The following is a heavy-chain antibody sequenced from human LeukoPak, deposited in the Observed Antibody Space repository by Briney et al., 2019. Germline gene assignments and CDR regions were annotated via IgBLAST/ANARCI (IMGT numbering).Heavy chain of an antibody. J-gene: IGHJ5*02. V-gene: IGHV4-31*03. Sequence: PSETLSLTCTVSGGSISSGGYYWSWIRQHPGKGLEWIGYIYYSGSTYYNPSLKSRVTISVDTSKNQFSLKLSSVTAADTAVYYCARNSRFRSWFDPWGQGTLVTVS. D-gene: IGHD3-10*01. CDR2: IYYSGST. CDR3: ARNSRFRSWFDP. CDR1: GGSISSGGYY.